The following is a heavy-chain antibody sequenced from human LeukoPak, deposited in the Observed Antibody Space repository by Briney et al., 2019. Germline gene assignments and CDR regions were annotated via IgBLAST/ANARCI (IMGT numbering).Heavy chain of an antibody. J-gene: IGHJ6*03. CDR3: ARRGNYSYYHMDV. CDR1: GFTFDSHA. CDR2: ISTASSTV. V-gene: IGHV3-48*01. Sequence: GGSLRLSCAASGFTFDSHAMNWVRQAPGKGLEWISYISTASSTVHYADSVKGRFTISRDNAKDSLYLQMSSLRADDTAVYYCARRGNYSYYHMDVWGKGTTVTVSS.